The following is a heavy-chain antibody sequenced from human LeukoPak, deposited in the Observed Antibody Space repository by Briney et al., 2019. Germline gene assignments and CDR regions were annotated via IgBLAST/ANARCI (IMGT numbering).Heavy chain of an antibody. J-gene: IGHJ2*01. D-gene: IGHD5-24*01. V-gene: IGHV4-59*08. CDR1: GGAISSYY. Sequence: PSETLSLTCTVSGGAISSYYWSWIRQPPGKGLEWIGYIYYSGSTTYNPSLKSRVTISSDTSKTQFSLQLTSVTAADPAVYFCARHNVVEMPTSHWYFDLWGRGPLVPVSS. CDR3: ARHNVVEMPTSHWYFDL. CDR2: IYYSGST.